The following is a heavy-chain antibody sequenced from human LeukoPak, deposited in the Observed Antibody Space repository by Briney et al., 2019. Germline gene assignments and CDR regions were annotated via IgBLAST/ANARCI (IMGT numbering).Heavy chain of an antibody. CDR2: LSYDGSTK. Sequence: GGSLRLSCAASGFTFSNYSMHWVRQAPGKGLEWVAVLSYDGSTKYYADSVGGRFTISRDNSKNTLYLQMNSLRADDMAVYYCARVLRSSGWSYSFDYWGQGTLVTVSS. J-gene: IGHJ4*02. D-gene: IGHD6-19*01. CDR1: GFTFSNYS. CDR3: ARVLRSSGWSYSFDY. V-gene: IGHV3-30*04.